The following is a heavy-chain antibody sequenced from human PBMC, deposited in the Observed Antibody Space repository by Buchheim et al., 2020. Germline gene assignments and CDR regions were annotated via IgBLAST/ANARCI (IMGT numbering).Heavy chain of an antibody. CDR3: ARDYDSSGPFFDY. J-gene: IGHJ4*02. D-gene: IGHD3-22*01. CDR1: GFTFSSYG. CDR2: RWYDGSNK. V-gene: IGHV3-33*01. Sequence: QVQLVESGGGVVQPGRSLRLSCAASGFTFSSYGMHWVRQAPGKGLEGVAVRWYDGSNKYYADSVKGRFTIPRDHSKNTLDLQMNSLRAEDTAVYYCARDYDSSGPFFDYWGQGTL.